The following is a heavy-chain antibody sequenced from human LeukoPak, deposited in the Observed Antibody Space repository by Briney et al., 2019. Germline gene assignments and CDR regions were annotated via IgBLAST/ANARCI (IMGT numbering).Heavy chain of an antibody. Sequence: PGGSLRLSCAASGFTFSTYWMHWVRQAPGKGLVWVSRVNGDGSSTNYADSVKGRFTISRDNAKNTLYLQMNSLRAEDTAVYYCARDWPHVYYGMDVWGQGTTVTVSS. D-gene: IGHD1-14*01. V-gene: IGHV3-74*01. J-gene: IGHJ6*02. CDR1: GFTFSTYW. CDR3: ARDWPHVYYGMDV. CDR2: VNGDGSST.